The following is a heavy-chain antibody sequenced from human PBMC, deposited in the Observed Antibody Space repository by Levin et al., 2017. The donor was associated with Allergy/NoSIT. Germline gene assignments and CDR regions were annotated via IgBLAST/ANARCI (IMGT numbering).Heavy chain of an antibody. Sequence: NPSETLSLTCTVSGGSISSYYWSWIRQPPGKGLEWIGYIYYSGSTNYNPSLKSRVTISVDTSKNQFSLKLSSVTAADTAVYYCARSTTVSPIDYWGQGTLVTVSS. V-gene: IGHV4-59*01. D-gene: IGHD4-17*01. CDR3: ARSTTVSPIDY. J-gene: IGHJ4*02. CDR1: GGSISSYY. CDR2: IYYSGST.